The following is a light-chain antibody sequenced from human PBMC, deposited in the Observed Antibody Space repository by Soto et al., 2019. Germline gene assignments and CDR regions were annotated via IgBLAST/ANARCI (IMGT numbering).Light chain of an antibody. CDR3: CSYASGSIYV. Sequence: QSVLTQPASVSGSPGQSIIISCTGTSSDVGVFNYGSWYLQYPGKAPKLMIYEVGNRPSGVSNRCSGSKSSNTASLTISGLQAEDEADYYCCSYASGSIYVFGTGTKLTVL. J-gene: IGLJ1*01. CDR2: EVG. V-gene: IGLV2-14*01. CDR1: SSDVGVFNY.